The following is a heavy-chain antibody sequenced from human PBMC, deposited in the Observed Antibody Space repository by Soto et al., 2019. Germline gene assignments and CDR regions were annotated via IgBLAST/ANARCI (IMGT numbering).Heavy chain of an antibody. CDR3: ARARFRIAEGGRGPNWFDP. Sequence: PSETLSLTCAVYGGSFSGYYWSWIRQPPGKGLEWIGEINHSGSTNYNPSLKSRVTISVDTSKNQFSLKLSSVTAADTAVYYSARARFRIAEGGRGPNWFDPWGQGTLVTVSS. CDR2: INHSGST. D-gene: IGHD3-16*01. J-gene: IGHJ5*02. V-gene: IGHV4-34*01. CDR1: GGSFSGYY.